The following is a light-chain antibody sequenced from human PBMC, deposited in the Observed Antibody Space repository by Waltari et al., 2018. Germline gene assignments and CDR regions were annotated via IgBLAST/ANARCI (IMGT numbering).Light chain of an antibody. Sequence: QSALTQPASVSGSPGQSITISCTGTSSDVGTYNRVSWYQQHPGKAPKLMIYEVTNRPSGVSNRFSGSNSGNTASLTISGLQAEDEADYYCCSYAGSSTYYVFGTGTKVTVL. J-gene: IGLJ1*01. CDR3: CSYAGSSTYYV. V-gene: IGLV2-23*02. CDR1: SSDVGTYNR. CDR2: EVT.